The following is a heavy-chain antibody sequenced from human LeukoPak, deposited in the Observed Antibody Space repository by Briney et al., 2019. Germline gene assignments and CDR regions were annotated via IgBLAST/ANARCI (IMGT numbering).Heavy chain of an antibody. D-gene: IGHD5-24*01. J-gene: IGHJ3*02. Sequence: GGSLRLSCAASGFTFSDAWMNWVRQAPGKGLEWVSTITKSGDQTHYADSVRGLFTISRDIFKNTLYLQMNSLRAEDTAVYHCVKSAGKDGYRDVFDIWGQGTVVTVSS. CDR2: ITKSGDQT. CDR3: VKSAGKDGYRDVFDI. CDR1: GFTFSDAW. V-gene: IGHV3-23*01.